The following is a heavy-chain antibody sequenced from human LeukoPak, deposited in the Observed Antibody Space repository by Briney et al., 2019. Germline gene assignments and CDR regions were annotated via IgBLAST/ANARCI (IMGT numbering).Heavy chain of an antibody. CDR2: IISKAYGGTT. D-gene: IGHD5-18*01. V-gene: IGHV3-49*04. CDR3: TREIQLGYYYYGMDV. J-gene: IGHJ6*02. Sequence: SLRLSCTAPAFTFGAYAMSWVRHATRQGRDWVGFIISKAYGGTTEYAASVKGRFTISRDDSKSIAYLQMNSLKTEDTAVYYCTREIQLGYYYYGMDVWGQGTTVTVSS. CDR1: AFTFGAYA.